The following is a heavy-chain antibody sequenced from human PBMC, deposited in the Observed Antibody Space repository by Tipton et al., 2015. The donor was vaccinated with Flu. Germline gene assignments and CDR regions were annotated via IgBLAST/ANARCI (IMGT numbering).Heavy chain of an antibody. CDR3: ARAGGGAAAL. Sequence: SLRLSCAASGFTLTDYWMSWVRQAPGKGLEWVANIKQDGSEKYYVDSVKGRFTISRDNAKNSVFLQMNSLRAEDTAVYYCARAGGGAAALWGQGTMVTVSS. D-gene: IGHD6-13*01. J-gene: IGHJ3*01. V-gene: IGHV3-7*03. CDR2: IKQDGSEK. CDR1: GFTLTDYW.